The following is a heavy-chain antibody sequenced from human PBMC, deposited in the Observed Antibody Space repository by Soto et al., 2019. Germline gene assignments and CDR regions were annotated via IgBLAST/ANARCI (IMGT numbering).Heavy chain of an antibody. Sequence: GESLKISCAASGFTFSSYSMNWVRQAPGKGLEWVSSISSSSSYIYYADSVKGRFTISRDNAKNSLYLQMNSLRAEDTAVYYCARLWFGELFPDYWGQGTLVTVSS. J-gene: IGHJ4*02. CDR1: GFTFSSYS. CDR3: ARLWFGELFPDY. V-gene: IGHV3-21*01. CDR2: ISSSSSYI. D-gene: IGHD3-10*01.